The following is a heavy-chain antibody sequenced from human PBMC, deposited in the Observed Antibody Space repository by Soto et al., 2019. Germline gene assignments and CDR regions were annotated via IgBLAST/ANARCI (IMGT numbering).Heavy chain of an antibody. V-gene: IGHV4-59*11. CDR3: AREMVTMVRGIINYYYYYMDV. CDR1: GGSISSHY. CDR2: MYDSGTT. Sequence: QVQLQESGPGLVKPSETLSLICTVSGGSISSHYWSWIRQPPGQGLEWIGYMYDSGTTNYNPSLKSRVTISVDTSKNQFSLKLSSVTDADTAVYYCAREMVTMVRGIINYYYYYMDVWGKGTTVTVSS. J-gene: IGHJ6*03. D-gene: IGHD3-10*01.